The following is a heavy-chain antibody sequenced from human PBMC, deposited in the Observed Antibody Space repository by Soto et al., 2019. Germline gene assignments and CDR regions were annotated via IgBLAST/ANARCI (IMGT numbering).Heavy chain of an antibody. CDR3: ASSSSSTPHAFDI. J-gene: IGHJ3*02. Sequence: SETLSLTCTVSGGSISSGDYYWSWIRPPPGKGLEWIGYIYYSGSTYYNPSLKSRVTISVDTSKNQFSLKLSSVTAADTAVYYCASSSSSTPHAFDIWGQGTMVTVSS. V-gene: IGHV4-30-4*01. CDR1: GGSISSGDYY. D-gene: IGHD6-6*01. CDR2: IYYSGST.